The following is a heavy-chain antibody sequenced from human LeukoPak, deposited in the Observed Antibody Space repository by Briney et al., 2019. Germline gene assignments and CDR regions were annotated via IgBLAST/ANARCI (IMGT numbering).Heavy chain of an antibody. J-gene: IGHJ4*02. Sequence: GASVKVSCKASGYTFTSYGISWVRQAPGQGLEWMGWISAYNGNTNYAQKLQGRVTMTTDTSTSTAYMELRSLRSDDTAVYYCAGSYEDYVWGSYRFDYWGQGTLVTVSS. V-gene: IGHV1-18*01. D-gene: IGHD3-16*02. CDR1: GYTFTSYG. CDR2: ISAYNGNT. CDR3: AGSYEDYVWGSYRFDY.